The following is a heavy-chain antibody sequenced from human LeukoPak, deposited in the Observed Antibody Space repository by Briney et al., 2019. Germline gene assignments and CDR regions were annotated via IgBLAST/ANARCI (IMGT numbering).Heavy chain of an antibody. V-gene: IGHV4-59*01. Sequence: ETLSLTCTVSGDSISSYYWSWIRQPPGKGLEWIGYIYYSGNTNYNPSLKSRVTISVDTSKNQFSLKLSSVTAADTAVYYCVRGGASGNYGVIDYWGQGTLVTVSS. CDR2: IYYSGNT. D-gene: IGHD1-26*01. CDR1: GDSISSYY. CDR3: VRGGASGNYGVIDY. J-gene: IGHJ4*02.